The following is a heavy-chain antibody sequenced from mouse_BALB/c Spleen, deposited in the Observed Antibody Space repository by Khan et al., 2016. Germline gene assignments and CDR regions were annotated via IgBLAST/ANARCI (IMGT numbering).Heavy chain of an antibody. CDR1: GFSFTSYG. Sequence: VELVESGPGLVQPSQSLSITCTVSGFSFTSYGVHWVRQSLEKGMEWLGVIWRGGSTDNNAAFMSRLSITKDNSQSKVFFNMNSLQADDTAIYYCAKRYYGSYAMDYWGQGTSVIVSS. CDR2: IWRGGST. V-gene: IGHV2-5*01. CDR3: AKRYYGSYAMDY. J-gene: IGHJ4*01. D-gene: IGHD1-1*01.